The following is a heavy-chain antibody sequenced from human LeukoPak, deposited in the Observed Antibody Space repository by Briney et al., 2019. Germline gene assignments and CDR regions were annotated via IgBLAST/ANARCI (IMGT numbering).Heavy chain of an antibody. Sequence: PSETLSLTCTVSGGSISTYYWSWIRQPAGKGLEWIGRMFPSGTIDYNPSLKSRVTMSVNTPKSQLSLKMNSVTAADTAVYYCARDKRLDGMDVWGQGTTVTVSS. D-gene: IGHD6-25*01. CDR3: ARDKRLDGMDV. J-gene: IGHJ6*02. CDR1: GGSISTYY. V-gene: IGHV4-4*07. CDR2: MFPSGTI.